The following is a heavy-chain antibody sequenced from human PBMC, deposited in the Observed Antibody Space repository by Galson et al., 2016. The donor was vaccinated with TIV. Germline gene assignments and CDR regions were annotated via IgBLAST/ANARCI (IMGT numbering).Heavy chain of an antibody. Sequence: SVKVSCKVSGGIFRSHAISWVRQAPGQGLEWMGGIIAIFGTTDYAQKFQGRFTITADEPPSTVYMELSSLRSEDTAVFYCAEHTGYTLRDNYFAQWGQGTLVTVSS. CDR2: IIAIFGTT. CDR1: GGIFRSHA. J-gene: IGHJ5*02. V-gene: IGHV1-69*13. D-gene: IGHD3-9*01. CDR3: AEHTGYTLRDNYFAQ.